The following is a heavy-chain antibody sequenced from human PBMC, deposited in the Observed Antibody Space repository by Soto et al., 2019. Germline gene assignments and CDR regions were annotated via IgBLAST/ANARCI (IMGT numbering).Heavy chain of an antibody. CDR2: IIPIFGTA. D-gene: IGHD6-6*01. CDR3: ARQQLVLDDYYYYYGMDV. J-gene: IGHJ6*02. CDR1: GGTFSSYA. V-gene: IGHV1-69*13. Sequence: SVKVSCKASGGTFSSYAISWVRQAPGQGLEWMGGIIPIFGTANYAQKFQGRVTITADESTSTAYMELSSLRSEDTAVYYCARQQLVLDDYYYYYGMDVWGQGTTVTVSS.